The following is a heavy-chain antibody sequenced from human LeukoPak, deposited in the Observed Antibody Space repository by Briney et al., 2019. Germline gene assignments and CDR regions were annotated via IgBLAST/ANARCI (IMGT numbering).Heavy chain of an antibody. V-gene: IGHV4-59*01. CDR3: ARDQLYFDSSGYYRTDAFDI. D-gene: IGHD3-22*01. J-gene: IGHJ3*02. CDR2: IYYSGST. Sequence: PSETLSLTCTVSGGSISRSYWSWIRQPPGKGLEWIGYIYYSGSTSYNPSLKSRVTISVDTSKNQFSLRLNSVTAADTAVYYCARDQLYFDSSGYYRTDAFDIWGQGTVVTVSS. CDR1: GGSISRSY.